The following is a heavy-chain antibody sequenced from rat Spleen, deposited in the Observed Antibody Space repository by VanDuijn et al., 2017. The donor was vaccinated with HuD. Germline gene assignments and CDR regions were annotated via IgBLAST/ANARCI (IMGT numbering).Heavy chain of an antibody. D-gene: IGHD1-5*01. V-gene: IGHV5S13*01. CDR2: ISYGGGST. Sequence: EVQLVESAGGLVQPGRSLKLSCAASGFTFSDFFMAWVRQAPTKGLEWVAYISYGGGSTYYRDSVKGRFTISRENAKNTQYLQMDSLRSEDTATYYCARLRYNPFDYWGQGVMVTVSS. CDR1: GFTFSDFF. J-gene: IGHJ2*01. CDR3: ARLRYNPFDY.